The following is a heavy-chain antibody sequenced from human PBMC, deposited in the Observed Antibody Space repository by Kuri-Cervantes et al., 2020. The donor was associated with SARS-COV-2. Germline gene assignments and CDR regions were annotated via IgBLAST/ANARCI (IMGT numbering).Heavy chain of an antibody. CDR2: IRYDGSNK. V-gene: IGHV3-30*02. D-gene: IGHD3-3*01. Sequence: GESLKTSCAASGFTFSSYGMHWVRQAPGKGLEWVAFIRYDGSNKYYADSVKGRFTISRDKSKNTLYLQMNSLRAEDTAVYYCAKDSKYYDFWSGYWSEPQPYYYYYMDVWGKGTTVTVSS. J-gene: IGHJ6*03. CDR3: AKDSKYYDFWSGYWSEPQPYYYYYMDV. CDR1: GFTFSSYG.